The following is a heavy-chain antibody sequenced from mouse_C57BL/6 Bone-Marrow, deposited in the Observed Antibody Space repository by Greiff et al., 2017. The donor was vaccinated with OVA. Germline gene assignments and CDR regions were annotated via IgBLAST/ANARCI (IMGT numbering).Heavy chain of an antibody. D-gene: IGHD2-13*01. CDR2: ISGGGGNT. CDR1: GFTFSSYT. V-gene: IGHV5-9*01. CDR3: ARRVILDY. J-gene: IGHJ2*01. Sequence: EVQLMESGGGLVKPGGSLKLSCAASGFTFSSYTMSWVRQTPEKRLEWVATISGGGGNTYYPDSVKGRFTISRDNAKNTLYLQMSSLRSEDTALYYCARRVILDYWGQGTTLTVSS.